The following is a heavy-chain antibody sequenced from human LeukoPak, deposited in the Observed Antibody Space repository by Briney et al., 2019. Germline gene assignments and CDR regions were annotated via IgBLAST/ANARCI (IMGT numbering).Heavy chain of an antibody. CDR3: ARTDDYALAY. J-gene: IGHJ4*02. CDR1: GGSFSGYY. Sequence: SETLSLTCAVYGGSFSGYYWSWIRQPPGKGLEWIGEINHSGSTNYNPSLKSRVTISVDTSKNQFSLKLSSVTAADTAVYYCARTDDYALAYWGQGTLVTVSS. D-gene: IGHD4-17*01. V-gene: IGHV4-34*01. CDR2: INHSGST.